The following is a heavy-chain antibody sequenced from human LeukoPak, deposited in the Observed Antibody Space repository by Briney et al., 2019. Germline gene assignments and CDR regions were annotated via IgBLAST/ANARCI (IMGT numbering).Heavy chain of an antibody. CDR2: INHSGST. Sequence: SSETLSLTCAVYGGSFSGYYWSWIRQPPGKGLEWIGEINHSGSTNYNPSLKSRVTISVDTSKNQFSLKLSSVTAADTAVYYCARDGTTWGQGTLVTVSS. CDR1: GGSFSGYY. CDR3: ARDGTT. J-gene: IGHJ5*02. V-gene: IGHV4-34*01. D-gene: IGHD1-26*01.